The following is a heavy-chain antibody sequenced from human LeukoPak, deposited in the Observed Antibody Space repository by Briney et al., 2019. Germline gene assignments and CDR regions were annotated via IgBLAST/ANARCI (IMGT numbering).Heavy chain of an antibody. CDR3: ARGPTDYGDYAIWFDP. V-gene: IGHV1-18*04. Sequence: ASVKVSCKASGYTFTDHYMHWVRQAPGQGLEWMGWISAYNGNTNYAQKLQGRVTMTTDTSTSTAYMELRSLRSDDTAVYYCARGPTDYGDYAIWFDPWGQGTLVTVSS. CDR1: GYTFTDHY. D-gene: IGHD4-17*01. CDR2: ISAYNGNT. J-gene: IGHJ5*02.